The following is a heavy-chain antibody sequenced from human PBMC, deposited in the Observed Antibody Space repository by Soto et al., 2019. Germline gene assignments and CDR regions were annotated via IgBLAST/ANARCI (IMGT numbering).Heavy chain of an antibody. CDR3: ARPSNYYDSSGYYYYYYGMDV. CDR2: IKQDGSEK. Sequence: GGSLRLSCAASGFTFSSYWMSWVRQAPGKGLEWVANIKQDGSEKYYVDSVKGRFTISRDNAKNSLYLQMNSLRAEDTAVYYCARPSNYYDSSGYYYYYYGMDVWGQGTTVTVSS. D-gene: IGHD3-22*01. J-gene: IGHJ6*02. CDR1: GFTFSSYW. V-gene: IGHV3-7*05.